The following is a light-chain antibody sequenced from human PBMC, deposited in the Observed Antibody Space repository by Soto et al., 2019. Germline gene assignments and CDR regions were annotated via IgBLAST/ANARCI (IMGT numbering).Light chain of an antibody. CDR2: EVT. J-gene: IGLJ1*01. V-gene: IGLV2-8*01. Sequence: QSVLTQPPSASGSPGQSVTISCTGTSSDVGGYNYVSWYQQHPGKVPKLMIYEVTKRPSGVPDRFSGSKSGDTASLTVSGLQAEDEADSYCSSYAGSKNYVFGTGTKVTVL. CDR3: SSYAGSKNYV. CDR1: SSDVGGYNY.